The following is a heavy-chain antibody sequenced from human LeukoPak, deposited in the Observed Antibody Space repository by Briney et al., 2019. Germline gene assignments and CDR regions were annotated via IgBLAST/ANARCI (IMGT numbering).Heavy chain of an antibody. CDR3: AREGTYSDYWSGYFEY. CDR2: IASDGSFT. V-gene: IGHV3-30*04. J-gene: IGHJ4*02. Sequence: GGPLRLSCEGSGFVFSIYAIHWIRQSPGRGLEWAAVIASDGSFTDYLHSLKDRFTISRDNSKNTVYLDVTSLTPEDAAVYYCAREGTYSDYWSGYFEYWGQGTRVIVSS. CDR1: GFVFSIYA. D-gene: IGHD3-3*01.